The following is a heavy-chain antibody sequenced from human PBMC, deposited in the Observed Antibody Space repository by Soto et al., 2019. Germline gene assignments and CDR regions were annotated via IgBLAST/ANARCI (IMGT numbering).Heavy chain of an antibody. V-gene: IGHV3-11*06. D-gene: IGHD4-17*01. J-gene: IGHJ3*02. CDR1: GFTFSDYY. Sequence: GESLKISCAASGFTFSDYYMSWIRQAPGKGLEWVSYISSSSSYTNYADSVKGRFTISRDNAKNSLYLQMNSLRAEDTAVYYCARAGRWPAAFDIWGQGTMVTVSS. CDR2: ISSSSSYT. CDR3: ARAGRWPAAFDI.